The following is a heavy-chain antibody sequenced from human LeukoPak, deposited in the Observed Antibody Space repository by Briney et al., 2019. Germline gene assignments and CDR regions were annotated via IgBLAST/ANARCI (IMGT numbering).Heavy chain of an antibody. D-gene: IGHD3-10*01. CDR3: ATEEGYGSRSPTY. J-gene: IGHJ4*02. Sequence: ASVKVSCKASGYTFTGYYMHWVRQAPGQGLEWMGWINPNSGGTNYAQKFQGRVTMTEDTSTDTAYMELSSLRSEDTAVYYCATEEGYGSRSPTYWGQGTLVTVSS. CDR2: INPNSGGT. CDR1: GYTFTGYY. V-gene: IGHV1-2*02.